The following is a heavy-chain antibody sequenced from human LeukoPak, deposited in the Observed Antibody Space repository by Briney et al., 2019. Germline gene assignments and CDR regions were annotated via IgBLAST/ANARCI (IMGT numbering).Heavy chain of an antibody. CDR3: TRATTNYFDY. V-gene: IGHV3-33*01. CDR1: GFTFSNYG. J-gene: IGHJ4*02. CDR2: VWSDAKNK. D-gene: IGHD1-26*01. Sequence: XGSLRLSCAASGFTFSNYGIHWVRQAPGKGLEWVAVVWSDAKNKYYADSVKGRFTLSRDNFKTMVYLQMSSLRAEDTAIYYCTRATTNYFDYWGQGTLVTVSS.